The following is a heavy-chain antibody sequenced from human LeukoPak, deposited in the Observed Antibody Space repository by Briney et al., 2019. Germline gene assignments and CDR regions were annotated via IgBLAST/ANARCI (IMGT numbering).Heavy chain of an antibody. CDR3: AKPSSGYGSFDS. V-gene: IGHV3-23*01. CDR1: GFTFRSYA. J-gene: IGHJ4*02. Sequence: PGGSLSLSCPASGFTFRSYAMSWVRQAPGKRLEWVSAISSSSTNTYYADSVKGRFTISRDNSKNTLYLQMNSLKAEDTAVYYCAKPSSGYGSFDSWGQGTLVTVSS. CDR2: ISSSSTNT. D-gene: IGHD6-19*01.